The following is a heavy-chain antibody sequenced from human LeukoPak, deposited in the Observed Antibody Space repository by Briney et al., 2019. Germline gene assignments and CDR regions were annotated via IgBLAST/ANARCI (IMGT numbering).Heavy chain of an antibody. CDR3: ARDPSIEVAGGDY. CDR1: GGSISSRTYY. J-gene: IGHJ4*02. CDR2: IYYSGSA. V-gene: IGHV4-39*02. Sequence: PSETLSLTCTVSGGSISSRTYYWGWIRQPPGKGLEWIGSIYYSGSACYNPSLKSRVTISVDTSKNQFSLRLSSVTAPDTAVYYCARDPSIEVAGGDYWGQGTLVTVSS. D-gene: IGHD6-19*01.